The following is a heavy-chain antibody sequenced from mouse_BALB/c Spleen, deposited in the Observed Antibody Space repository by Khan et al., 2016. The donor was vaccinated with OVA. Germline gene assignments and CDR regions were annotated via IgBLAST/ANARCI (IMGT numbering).Heavy chain of an antibody. V-gene: IGHV5-6-4*01. Sequence: EVELVESGGGLVKPGGSLKLSCAASGFAFSSYSMSWVRQTPEKRLEWVATITSGGSYTYYPDSVKGRFTISRDNAKNTLYLQISSLKSEDTAMYYCTRDGNYYGSSIYFDYWGQGTTLTVSS. D-gene: IGHD1-1*01. CDR1: GFAFSSYS. J-gene: IGHJ2*01. CDR3: TRDGNYYGSSIYFDY. CDR2: ITSGGSYT.